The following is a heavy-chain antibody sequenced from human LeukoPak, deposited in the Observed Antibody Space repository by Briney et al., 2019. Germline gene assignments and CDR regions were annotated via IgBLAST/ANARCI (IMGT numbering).Heavy chain of an antibody. CDR3: AKAVGANPSHYFDY. CDR2: ISGSGGST. D-gene: IGHD1-26*01. V-gene: IGHV3-23*01. CDR1: GFTFSSYA. J-gene: IGHJ4*02. Sequence: GGSLRLSCAASGFTFSSYAMSWVRQAPGKELEWVSAISGSGGSTYYADSVKGRFTISRDNSKNTLYLQMNSLRAEDTAVYYCAKAVGANPSHYFDYWGQGTLVTVSS.